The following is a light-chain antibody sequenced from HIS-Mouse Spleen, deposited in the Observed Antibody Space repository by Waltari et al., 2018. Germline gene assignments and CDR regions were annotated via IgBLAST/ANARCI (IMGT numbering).Light chain of an antibody. V-gene: IGKV1-8*01. J-gene: IGKJ2*01. CDR1: QGISSY. Sequence: AIRMTQSPSSFSASTGDRVTITCRASQGISSYLAWYQQKPGKASKLLIYAASTLQSGVPSSFSGSGSGTDFTLTISCLQSEDFATYYCQQYYSYPYTFGQGTKLEIK. CDR3: QQYYSYPYT. CDR2: AAS.